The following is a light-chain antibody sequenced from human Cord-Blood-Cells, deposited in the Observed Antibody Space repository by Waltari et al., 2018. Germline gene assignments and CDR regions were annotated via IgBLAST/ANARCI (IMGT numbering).Light chain of an antibody. V-gene: IGKV1-33*01. J-gene: IGKJ2*01. Sequence: DIKMTQSQSSLSASVGDRVTIHCQARQDISNYLNLYQQKPGKAPKIQIYDSTNLETGFPSRFSGSGSGTDFTFTISSLQPEDIATYYCQQYDNLPYTFGQGTKLEIK. CDR2: DST. CDR1: QDISNY. CDR3: QQYDNLPYT.